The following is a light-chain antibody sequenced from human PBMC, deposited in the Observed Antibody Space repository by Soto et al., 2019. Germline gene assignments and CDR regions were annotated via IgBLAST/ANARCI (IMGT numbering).Light chain of an antibody. CDR1: QSVSNN. CDR3: QQYINWPRT. V-gene: IGKV3-15*01. CDR2: GAS. J-gene: IGKJ2*01. Sequence: EIGMTQSPATLSVSPGDRATLSCRASQSVSNNLAWYQQKPGQAPRLLIYGASTRATGVPARFSGSGSGTEFTLTIGILQSEDFAVYYCQQYINWPRTFGQGTKLAIK.